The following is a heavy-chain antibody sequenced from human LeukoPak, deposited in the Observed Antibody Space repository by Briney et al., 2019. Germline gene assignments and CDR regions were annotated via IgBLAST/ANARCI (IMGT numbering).Heavy chain of an antibody. J-gene: IGHJ4*02. V-gene: IGHV4-38-2*01. CDR3: ARGLEGYSAGRSRFFEY. CDR1: GYSISRGYY. CDR2: IYHTGST. D-gene: IGHD6-19*01. Sequence: PSETLSLTCGVSGYSISRGYYWGWIRQPPGNGLEWIGNIYHTGSTYYNPSLRSRVTISVDTSKNQFFLKLTSVTAADTAVYYCARGLEGYSAGRSRFFEYWGQGTLAIVSS.